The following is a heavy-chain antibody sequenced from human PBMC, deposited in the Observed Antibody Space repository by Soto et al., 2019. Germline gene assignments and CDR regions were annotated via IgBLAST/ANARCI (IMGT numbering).Heavy chain of an antibody. V-gene: IGHV3-21*01. CDR3: ARDAHTEHHWFDP. CDR1: GFTFSSYS. D-gene: IGHD5-18*01. CDR2: ISSSSSYI. J-gene: IGHJ5*02. Sequence: EVQLVESGGGLVKPGGSLRLSCAASGFTFSSYSMNWVRQAPGKGLEWVSSISSSSSYIYYADSVKGRFTISRDNAKNSLYLQMNSLRAEDTAVYYCARDAHTEHHWFDPWGQGTLVTVSP.